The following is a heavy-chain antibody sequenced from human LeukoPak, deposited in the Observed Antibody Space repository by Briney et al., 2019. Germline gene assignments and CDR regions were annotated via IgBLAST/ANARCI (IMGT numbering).Heavy chain of an antibody. CDR2: INHSGST. V-gene: IGHV4-39*07. J-gene: IGHJ3*02. D-gene: IGHD1-26*01. CDR3: ARLYGGSYRI. Sequence: PSETLSLTCTVSGGSISSSSYYWSWIRQPPGKGLEWIGEINHSGSTNYNPSLKRRVTISVDTSKNQFSLKLSSVTAADTAVYYCARLYGGSYRIWGQGAMVTVSS. CDR1: GGSISSSSYY.